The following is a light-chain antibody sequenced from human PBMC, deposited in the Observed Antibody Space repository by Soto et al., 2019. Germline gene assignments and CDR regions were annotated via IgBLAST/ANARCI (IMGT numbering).Light chain of an antibody. V-gene: IGKV1-5*01. CDR1: QSISSW. Sequence: DIQMTQSPSTLSASVGDRVTITCRASQSISSWLAWYQQKPGKAPKLLIYDASGLESGVPSRFSGSGSGTDFTLTISSLQPEDFATYYCQQSYTTTWAFGQGTKVEIK. J-gene: IGKJ1*01. CDR2: DAS. CDR3: QQSYTTTWA.